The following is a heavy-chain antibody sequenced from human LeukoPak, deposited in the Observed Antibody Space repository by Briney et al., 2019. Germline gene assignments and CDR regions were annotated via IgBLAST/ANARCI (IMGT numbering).Heavy chain of an antibody. V-gene: IGHV3-21*01. CDR2: ISSSSSYI. J-gene: IGHJ5*02. D-gene: IGHD3-10*01. CDR1: GFTFNNYE. CDR3: ARDPRYYYGSGTVNWFDP. Sequence: GGSLRLSCAASGFTFNNYEMNWVRQAPGKGLEWVSSISSSSSYIYYADSVKGRFTISRDNAKNSLYLQMNSLRAEDTAVYYCARDPRYYYGSGTVNWFDPWGQGTLVTVSS.